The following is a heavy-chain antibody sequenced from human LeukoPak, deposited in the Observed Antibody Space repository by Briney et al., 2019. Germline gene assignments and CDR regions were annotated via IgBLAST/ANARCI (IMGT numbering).Heavy chain of an antibody. V-gene: IGHV3-9*01. D-gene: IGHD3-10*01. CDR1: GFTFDDYA. CDR2: ISWNSGNI. CDR3: VSWDGSGN. J-gene: IGHJ4*02. Sequence: GRSLRLSCAASGFTFDDYAMHWVRQAPGKGLEWVSGISWNSGNIGYADSVKGRFTISRDNARNSLYLQMNSLRAEDTAVYYCVSWDGSGNWGQGTLVTVSS.